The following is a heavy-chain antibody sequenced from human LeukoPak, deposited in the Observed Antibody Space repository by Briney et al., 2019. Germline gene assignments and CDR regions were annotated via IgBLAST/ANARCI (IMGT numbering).Heavy chain of an antibody. CDR3: ARDPSSPDAFDI. CDR2: IYYSGST. Sequence: SETLSLTCTVSGGSISSGGYYWSWIRQHPGKGLEWIGYIYYSGSTYYNPSLKSRVTISVDTSKNQFSLKLSSVTAADTAVYYCARDPSSPDAFDIWGQGTMVTVSS. J-gene: IGHJ3*02. V-gene: IGHV4-31*03. CDR1: GGSISSGGYY.